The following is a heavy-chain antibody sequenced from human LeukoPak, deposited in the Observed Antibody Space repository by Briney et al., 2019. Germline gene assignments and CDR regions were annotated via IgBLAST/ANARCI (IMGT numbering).Heavy chain of an antibody. V-gene: IGHV3-53*01. Sequence: GSLRLSCATSGFTVSSNYMSWVRQAPGKGLEGVSVIYSGGSTYYADSVQGRFTISRDNSKNTLYLQMHSLRAEETAVYYCVGELDAFDIWGQGTMVTVSS. CDR3: VGELDAFDI. J-gene: IGHJ3*02. CDR1: GFTVSSNY. D-gene: IGHD3-10*01. CDR2: IYSGGST.